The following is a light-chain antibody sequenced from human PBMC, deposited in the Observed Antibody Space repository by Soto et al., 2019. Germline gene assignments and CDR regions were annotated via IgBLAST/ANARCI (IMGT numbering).Light chain of an antibody. V-gene: IGKV1-12*01. CDR2: TGS. CDR1: QAIDSW. Sequence: DIRMTQSPSSVSSSVGDIFTISCRASQAIDSWLAWYQQKPGEAPKLLIFTGSLLHSGVPPRFSGSGSGTDFTLTISSLQPEDFATYYCQQTLSFPPTFGQGTKVDI. J-gene: IGKJ1*01. CDR3: QQTLSFPPT.